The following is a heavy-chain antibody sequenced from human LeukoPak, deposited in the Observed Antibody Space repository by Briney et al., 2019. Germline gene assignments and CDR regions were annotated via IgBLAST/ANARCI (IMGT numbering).Heavy chain of an antibody. CDR3: VRSAHFDD. V-gene: IGHV5-51*01. J-gene: IGHJ4*02. CDR1: GYTFATNW. Sequence: GESLMISCKGSGYTFATNWIGWMRQIPGEGLEWRGLIYPSDSDTRSSPAFQGHVSIAADNSITTALLQWSSLKASDSGMYYCVRSAHFDDWGREPWSPPPQ. CDR2: IYPSDSDT.